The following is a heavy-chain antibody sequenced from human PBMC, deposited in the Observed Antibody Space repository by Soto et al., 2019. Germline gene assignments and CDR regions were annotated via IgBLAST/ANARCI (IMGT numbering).Heavy chain of an antibody. J-gene: IGHJ6*01. V-gene: IGHV1-18*04. D-gene: IGHD7-27*01. CDR1: GYKFTTYG. Sequence: QVQLLQSGAEVKKPGASVKVSCKASGYKFTTYGITWVRQAPGQGLEWLGGISTYNGNTDYAQNLQVRVTTTTETSTSTAYLEVRSLTSDDTAVYFCARGLGTNGLDVW. CDR3: ARGLGTNGLDV. CDR2: ISTYNGNT.